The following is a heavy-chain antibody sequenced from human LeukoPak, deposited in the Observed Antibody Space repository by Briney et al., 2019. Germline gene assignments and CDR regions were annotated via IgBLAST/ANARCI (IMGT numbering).Heavy chain of an antibody. CDR3: ARAVSNSGNDY. Sequence: GGSLRLSCAPSEFTFSRYSMNWARQAPGKGREWVPNIKQDGSEKNYVDSVRGRFTTSRNNAKNSLYLQMNSLRAEDTAVYYCARAVSNSGNDYWGQGTLVTVSS. CDR2: IKQDGSEK. J-gene: IGHJ4*02. V-gene: IGHV3-7*04. CDR1: EFTFSRYS. D-gene: IGHD4-11*01.